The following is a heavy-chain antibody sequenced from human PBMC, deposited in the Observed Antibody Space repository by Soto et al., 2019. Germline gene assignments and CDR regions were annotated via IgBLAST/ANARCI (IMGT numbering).Heavy chain of an antibody. V-gene: IGHV3-23*01. CDR2: ISGSGGST. CDR1: GFTFSSYA. Sequence: GGSLRLSCAASGFTFSSYAMSWARQAPGKGLEWVSAISGSGGSTYYADSVKGRFTISRDNSKNTLYLQMNSLRAEDTAVYYCAKTPTIVGAPGYYFDYWGQGTLVTVSS. J-gene: IGHJ4*02. D-gene: IGHD1-26*01. CDR3: AKTPTIVGAPGYYFDY.